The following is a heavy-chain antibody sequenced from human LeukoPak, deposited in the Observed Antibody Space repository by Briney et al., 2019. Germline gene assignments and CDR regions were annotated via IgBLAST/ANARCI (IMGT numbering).Heavy chain of an antibody. D-gene: IGHD6-13*01. Sequence: PGGSLRLSCAASGFTFSSYEMNWVRQAPAKGLEWVSYISSSGSTIYYADSVKGRFTISRDNAKNSLYLQMNSLRAEDTAVYYCARHRVGIAADYWGQGTLVTVSS. V-gene: IGHV3-48*03. CDR3: ARHRVGIAADY. J-gene: IGHJ4*02. CDR2: ISSSGSTI. CDR1: GFTFSSYE.